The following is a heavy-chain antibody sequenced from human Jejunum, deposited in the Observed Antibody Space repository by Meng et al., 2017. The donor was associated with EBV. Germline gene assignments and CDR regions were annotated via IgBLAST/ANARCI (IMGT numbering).Heavy chain of an antibody. CDR3: ARHDCPGAVCLGPFDS. V-gene: IGHV4-39*01. CDR2: TYSSANT. D-gene: IGHD2-8*02. Sequence: LQLPGSGPGLVKPSETPSPTCNVSGASMNDRNYFWAWIRQPPGKGLEWIGNTYSSANTYYNPSLKSRVTISVDTSKNQFSLKLISVTAADTAVYFCARHDCPGAVCLGPFDSWGQGILVTVSS. J-gene: IGHJ4*02. CDR1: GASMNDRNYF.